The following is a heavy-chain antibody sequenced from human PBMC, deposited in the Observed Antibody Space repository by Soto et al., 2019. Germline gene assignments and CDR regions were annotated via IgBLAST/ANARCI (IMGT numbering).Heavy chain of an antibody. CDR1: RGSISSGGFY. CDR3: ARDGRTSGYYLDY. J-gene: IGHJ4*02. Sequence: QVQLQESGPGLVKPSETLSLTCTVSRGSISSGGFYWSWIRQSPGKGLEWIGFIYANGNSYYNPSLKSRANISLDTSKNKFSLKISSVTVADTAVYYCARDGRTSGYYLDYWGQGTPVTVS. D-gene: IGHD3-22*01. CDR2: IYANGNS. V-gene: IGHV4-31*03.